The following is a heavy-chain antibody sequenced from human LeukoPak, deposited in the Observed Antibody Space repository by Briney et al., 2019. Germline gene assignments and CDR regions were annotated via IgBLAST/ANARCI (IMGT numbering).Heavy chain of an antibody. J-gene: IGHJ4*02. CDR3: ARDPVTIGIDY. Sequence: PSETLSLTCTVSGYSISSGYYWGWIRQPPGKGLEWIGSIYHSGSTYYNPSLKSRVTISVDTSKNQFSLKLSSVTAADTAVYYCARDPVTIGIDYWGQGTLVTVSS. V-gene: IGHV4-38-2*02. D-gene: IGHD4-17*01. CDR2: IYHSGST. CDR1: GYSISSGYY.